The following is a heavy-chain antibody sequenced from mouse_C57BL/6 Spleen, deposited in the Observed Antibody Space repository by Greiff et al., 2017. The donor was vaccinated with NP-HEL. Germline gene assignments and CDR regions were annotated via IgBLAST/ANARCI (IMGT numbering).Heavy chain of an antibody. CDR1: GFSLSTSGMG. CDR3: ARGLNYWYFDV. CDR2: IYWDDDK. J-gene: IGHJ1*03. V-gene: IGHV8-12*01. Sequence: QVTLKESGPGILQSSQTLSLTCSFSGFSLSTSGMGVSWIRQPSGKGLEWLAHIYWDDDKRYNPSLKSRLTISKDTSRNQVFLKITSVDTADTATYYCARGLNYWYFDVWGTGTTVTVSS.